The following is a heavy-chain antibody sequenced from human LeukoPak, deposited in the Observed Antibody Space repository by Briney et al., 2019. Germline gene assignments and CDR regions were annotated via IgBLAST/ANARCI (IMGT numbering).Heavy chain of an antibody. D-gene: IGHD1-26*01. J-gene: IGHJ4*02. CDR3: ARETRGATVDY. CDR1: GYTFTGYY. Sequence: ASVKVSCKASGYTFTGYYMHWVRQAPGQGLEWMGWINPNSGGTNYAQKFQGRVTVTRDTSISTAYMELSSLRSEDTAVYYCARETRGATVDYWGQGTLVTVSS. CDR2: INPNSGGT. V-gene: IGHV1-2*02.